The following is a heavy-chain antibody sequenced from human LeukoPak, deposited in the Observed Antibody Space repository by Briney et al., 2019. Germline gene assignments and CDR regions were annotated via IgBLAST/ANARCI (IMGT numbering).Heavy chain of an antibody. J-gene: IGHJ3*02. Sequence: PSETLSLTCAVYGGSFSGYYWSWIRQPPGKGLEWIGEINHSGSTNYNPSLKSRVTISVDTSKNQFSLKLSSVTAADTAVYYCARSSSWYNDAFDIWGQGTMATVSS. CDR2: INHSGST. V-gene: IGHV4-34*01. CDR1: GGSFSGYY. CDR3: ARSSSWYNDAFDI. D-gene: IGHD6-13*01.